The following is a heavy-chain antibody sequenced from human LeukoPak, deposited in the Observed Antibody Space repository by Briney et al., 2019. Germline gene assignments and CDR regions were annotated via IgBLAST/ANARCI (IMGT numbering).Heavy chain of an antibody. CDR3: ARGRGMVRGVINRGYSIDY. CDR2: MNPNSGNT. CDR1: GYTFTSYD. J-gene: IGHJ4*02. D-gene: IGHD3-10*01. V-gene: IGHV1-8*03. Sequence: EASVRVSCKASGYTFTSYDINWVRQATGQGLEWMGWMNPNSGNTGYAQKFQGRVTITRNTSISTAYMELSSLRSEDTAVYYCARGRGMVRGVINRGYSIDYWGQGTLVTVSS.